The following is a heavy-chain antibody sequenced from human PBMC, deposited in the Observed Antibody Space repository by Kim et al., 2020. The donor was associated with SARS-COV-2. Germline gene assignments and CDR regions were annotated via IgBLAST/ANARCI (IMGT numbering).Heavy chain of an antibody. J-gene: IGHJ4*02. V-gene: IGHV1-3*01. D-gene: IGHD6-13*01. CDR3: ARTPRGSSWYDY. Sequence: KYSQKFQGRVTITRDTSASTAYMELSSLRSEDTAVYYCARTPRGSSWYDYWGQGTLVTVSS.